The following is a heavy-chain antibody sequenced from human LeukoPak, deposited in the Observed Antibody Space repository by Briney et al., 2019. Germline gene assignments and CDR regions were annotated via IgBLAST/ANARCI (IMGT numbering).Heavy chain of an antibody. V-gene: IGHV3-9*01. CDR1: GFSLDDYA. Sequence: GGSLRLSCAASGFSLDDYAMHWVRQAPGKGLEWVSGISWNSGNIGYADSVKGRSIISRDNAKNSLYLQMNSLRAEDTAVYYCAKSAIFGVAKTEFDYWGQGTLVTVSS. CDR3: AKSAIFGVAKTEFDY. J-gene: IGHJ4*02. CDR2: ISWNSGNI. D-gene: IGHD3-3*01.